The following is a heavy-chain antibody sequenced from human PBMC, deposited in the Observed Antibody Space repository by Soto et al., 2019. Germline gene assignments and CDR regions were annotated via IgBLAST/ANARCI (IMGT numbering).Heavy chain of an antibody. CDR3: TRVYNDFWSGYPDY. D-gene: IGHD3-3*01. CDR2: IRREAYRATT. Sequence: EVHLGESGGGMVKSGQSLRLSCTGSGFTFGDYAMSWVRQAPGKGLEWVGFIRREAYRATTEYAASVKCRFTISIDDSKDIAYLQMNRLKIEDTAVYFCTRVYNDFWSGYPDYWGQGTLVTVSS. CDR1: GFTFGDYA. V-gene: IGHV3-49*04. J-gene: IGHJ4*02.